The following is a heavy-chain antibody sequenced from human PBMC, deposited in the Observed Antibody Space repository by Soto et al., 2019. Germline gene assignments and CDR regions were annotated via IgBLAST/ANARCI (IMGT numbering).Heavy chain of an antibody. V-gene: IGHV1-2*04. J-gene: IGHJ6*02. Sequence: ASVKVSCKASGYTFTGYYMHWVRQAPGQGLEWMGWINPNSGGTNYAQKFQGWVTMTRDTSISTAYMELSRLRSDDTAVYYCARELSPARVPYGMDVWGQGTTVTVSS. CDR1: GYTFTGYY. CDR2: INPNSGGT. CDR3: ARELSPARVPYGMDV. D-gene: IGHD3-16*02.